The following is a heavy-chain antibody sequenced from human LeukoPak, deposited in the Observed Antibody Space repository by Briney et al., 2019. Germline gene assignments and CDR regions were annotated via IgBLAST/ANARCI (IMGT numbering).Heavy chain of an antibody. CDR2: VNPNSGDT. J-gene: IGHJ4*02. CDR3: ARDRCSGDNCYSALFDY. CDR1: GYTFTGYY. D-gene: IGHD2-15*01. V-gene: IGHV1-2*06. Sequence: ASVTVSSKASGYTFTGYYMHWVRQAPGQGLEWMGRVNPNSGDTNYAQKFQGGVTITRDTSISTAYMELSRLRSDDTAVYYCARDRCSGDNCYSALFDYWGQGTLVTVSS.